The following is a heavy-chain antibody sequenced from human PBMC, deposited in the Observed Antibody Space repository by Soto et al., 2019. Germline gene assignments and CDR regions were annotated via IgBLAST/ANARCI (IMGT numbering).Heavy chain of an antibody. Sequence: SETLSLTCTVSGGSISDSNDHWGWIRQSPGKGLEWIGSIYYSGSTYYNPSLKSRVTISVDTSKNQFSLKLSSVTAADTAVYYCARHAAEWEILFPIDYWGQGTLVTVSS. CDR3: ARHAAEWEILFPIDY. D-gene: IGHD1-26*01. CDR2: IYYSGST. V-gene: IGHV4-39*01. CDR1: GGSISDSNDH. J-gene: IGHJ4*02.